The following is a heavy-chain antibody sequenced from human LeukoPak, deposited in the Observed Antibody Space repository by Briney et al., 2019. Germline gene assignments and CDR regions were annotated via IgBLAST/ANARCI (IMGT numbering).Heavy chain of an antibody. J-gene: IGHJ4*02. V-gene: IGHV3-23*01. Sequence: GGSLRLSCTASRFTFSTYAMSWVRQAPGTGLEWVSSISGSGDTTYYTGSVKGRFTISRDNSKNALYLQMSSLRAEDTAVYYCAKSQRNDQQVVQRIDYWGQGTLVTVSS. D-gene: IGHD2-2*01. CDR3: AKSQRNDQQVVQRIDY. CDR2: ISGSGDTT. CDR1: RFTFSTYA.